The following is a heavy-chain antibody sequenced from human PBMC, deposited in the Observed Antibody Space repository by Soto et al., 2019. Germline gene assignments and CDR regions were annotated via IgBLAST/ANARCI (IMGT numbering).Heavy chain of an antibody. Sequence: QLQLQESGPGLVKPSETLSLTCTVSGASISTSIYYRGCIRQPPGKGLEWIGTIYYSGSNYYNPSLKSRVTISVDTSKNQFSLKLRSVTAADTAIYYGARRFEYSTGWYDFDYWGRGTLVTVSS. CDR1: GASISTSIYY. V-gene: IGHV4-39*01. D-gene: IGHD6-19*01. CDR3: ARRFEYSTGWYDFDY. CDR2: IYYSGSN. J-gene: IGHJ4*02.